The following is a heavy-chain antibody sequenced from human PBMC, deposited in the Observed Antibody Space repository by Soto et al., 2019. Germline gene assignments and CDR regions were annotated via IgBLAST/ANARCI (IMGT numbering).Heavy chain of an antibody. CDR2: IYYSGST. V-gene: IGHV4-39*01. Sequence: LSLTCTVSGGSTCSSSYYWGWIRQPLGKGLEWIGSIYYSGSTYYNPSLKSRVTISVDTSKNQFSLKLSSVTAADTAVYYCARHGRSDYDYIWGSYRYADWFDPWGQGTLVTVSS. D-gene: IGHD3-16*02. CDR1: GGSTCSSSYY. J-gene: IGHJ5*02. CDR3: ARHGRSDYDYIWGSYRYADWFDP.